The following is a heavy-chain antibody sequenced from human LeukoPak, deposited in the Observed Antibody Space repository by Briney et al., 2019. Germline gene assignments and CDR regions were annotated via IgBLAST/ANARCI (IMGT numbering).Heavy chain of an antibody. CDR3: AKEYSGYDFDY. CDR1: GFTLRSHD. Sequence: PGGSLRLSCAASGFTLRSHDMSWVRQAPGKGLEWVAATSGSGGNTYYADSVKGRFTISRDNSKNTLYLQMNSLRAEDTAVYYCAKEYSGYDFDYWGQGTLVTVSS. V-gene: IGHV3-23*01. D-gene: IGHD5-12*01. J-gene: IGHJ4*02. CDR2: TSGSGGNT.